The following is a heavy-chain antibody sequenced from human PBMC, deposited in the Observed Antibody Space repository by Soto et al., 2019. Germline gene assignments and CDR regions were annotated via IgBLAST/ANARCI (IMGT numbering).Heavy chain of an antibody. D-gene: IGHD3-22*01. CDR1: GYTFTGYY. CDR3: ARDGNYYDSSGYTRYGMDV. Sequence: QVQLVQSGAEVKKPGASVKVSCKASGYTFTGYYMHWVRQAPGQGLEWMGWINPNSGGTNYAQKFQGWVTMTRDTSISTAYMELSRLRSDDTAVYYCARDGNYYDSSGYTRYGMDVWGQGTTVTVSS. CDR2: INPNSGGT. V-gene: IGHV1-2*04. J-gene: IGHJ6*02.